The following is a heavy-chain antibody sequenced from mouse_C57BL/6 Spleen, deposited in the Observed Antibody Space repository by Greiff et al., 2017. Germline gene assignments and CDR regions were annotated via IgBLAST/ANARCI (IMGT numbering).Heavy chain of an antibody. CDR3: ARGWDVYYYAMDY. V-gene: IGHV1-76*01. J-gene: IGHJ4*01. CDR2: IYPGSGNT. CDR1: GYTFTDYY. Sequence: VQLQQSGAELVRPGASVKLSCKASGYTFTDYYINWVKQRPGQGLEWIARIYPGSGNTYYNEKFKGKDTLTAEKSSSTAYMQLSSLTSEDSAVYFCARGWDVYYYAMDYWGQGTSVTVSS. D-gene: IGHD4-1*01.